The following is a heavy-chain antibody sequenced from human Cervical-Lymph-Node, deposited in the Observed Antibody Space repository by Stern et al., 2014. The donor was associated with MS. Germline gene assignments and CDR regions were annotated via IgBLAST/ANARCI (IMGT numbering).Heavy chain of an antibody. CDR3: ATRETFDC. D-gene: IGHD1-26*01. CDR2: ISGTGGTT. Sequence: EVQLLESGGGLVQPGGSLRLSCAASGFTFSSYAMSWVRQAPGKGLEWDSAISGTGGTTKYADSEKGRFTISRDNSKNTLYLQMSSLRAEDTAVYYCATRETFDCWGQGTLVTVSS. V-gene: IGHV3-23*01. CDR1: GFTFSSYA. J-gene: IGHJ4*02.